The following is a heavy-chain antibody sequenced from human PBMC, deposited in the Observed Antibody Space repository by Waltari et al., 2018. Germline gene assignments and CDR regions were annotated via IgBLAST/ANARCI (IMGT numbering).Heavy chain of an antibody. J-gene: IGHJ3*02. D-gene: IGHD5-12*01. CDR1: VYPFPRYY. Sequence: QVQLVQSGAEVKQPGASVKVSCKASVYPFPRYYIHSVGQATGHWLEWLGWKNPNSGNTGYAQKFKGRGTMTRNTSISTAYMELSSLRSEDTAVYYCARGLADIVATIMLNAFDIWGQGTMVTVSS. CDR3: ARGLADIVATIMLNAFDI. CDR2: KNPNSGNT. V-gene: IGHV1-8*01.